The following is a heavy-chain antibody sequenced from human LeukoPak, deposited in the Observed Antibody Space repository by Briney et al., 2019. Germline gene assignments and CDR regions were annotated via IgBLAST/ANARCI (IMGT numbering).Heavy chain of an antibody. V-gene: IGHV3-21*01. D-gene: IGHD3-22*01. Sequence: GGSLRLSCAASGFTFSSYSMNWVRQAPGKGLEWVSSISSSSSYIYYADSAKGRFTISRDNAKNSLYLQMNSLRAEDTAVYYCARVSRDSSGYYYKDYWGQGTLVTVSS. CDR1: GFTFSSYS. J-gene: IGHJ4*02. CDR3: ARVSRDSSGYYYKDY. CDR2: ISSSSSYI.